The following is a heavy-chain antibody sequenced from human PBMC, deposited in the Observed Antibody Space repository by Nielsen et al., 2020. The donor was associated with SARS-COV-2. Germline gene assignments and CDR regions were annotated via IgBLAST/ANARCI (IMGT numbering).Heavy chain of an antibody. Sequence: SVKVSCKASGGTFNSYTFSWVRKAPGQGLEWMGGIIPIFGAPNYALKFQGRVAISADESTTTVYMELSSLRSDDTAVYYCAREGENVDSSETDYWGQGTLVTVTS. CDR2: IIPIFGAP. D-gene: IGHD3-22*01. V-gene: IGHV1-69*13. CDR3: AREGENVDSSETDY. CDR1: GGTFNSYT. J-gene: IGHJ4*02.